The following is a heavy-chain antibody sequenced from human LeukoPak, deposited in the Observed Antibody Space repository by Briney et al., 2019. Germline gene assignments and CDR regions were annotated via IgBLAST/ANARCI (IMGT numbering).Heavy chain of an antibody. J-gene: IGHJ4*02. CDR1: GFIFNSYG. V-gene: IGHV3-33*01. Sequence: PAGSLRLSCAASGFIFNSYGFHWVRQTPGKGLEWVAVIWYDGSNEYYADSVKGRFTISRDNSKSTLFLQMNSLRAEDTALYYCARVSRYMTTPFLDYWGQGTLVTVHS. CDR3: ARVSRYMTTPFLDY. CDR2: IWYDGSNE. D-gene: IGHD4-11*01.